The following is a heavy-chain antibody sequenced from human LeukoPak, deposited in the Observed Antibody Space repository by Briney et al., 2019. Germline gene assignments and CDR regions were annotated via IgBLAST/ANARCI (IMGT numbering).Heavy chain of an antibody. J-gene: IGHJ4*02. CDR2: IKQDGSEK. CDR3: ARNLPTPHY. D-gene: IGHD4-23*01. Sequence: GGSLRLSCAASGFTFSSYSMNWVRQAPGKGLEWVANIKQDGSEKDYVDSVKGRFTISRDNAKNSLYLQMNSLRAEDTAVYYSARNLPTPHYWGQGTLINVS. V-gene: IGHV3-7*01. CDR1: GFTFSSYS.